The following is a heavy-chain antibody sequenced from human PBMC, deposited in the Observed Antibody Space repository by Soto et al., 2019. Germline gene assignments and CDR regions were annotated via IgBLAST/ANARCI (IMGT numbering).Heavy chain of an antibody. D-gene: IGHD6-19*01. J-gene: IGHJ4*02. V-gene: IGHV3-30*18. CDR3: AKDFYDPGGWPDDSHDY. CDR2: ISYDGSNK. CDR1: GFTISSYG. Sequence: GGSLRLSCAASGFTISSYGMHWVRQAPGKGLEWVAVISYDGSNKYYADSVKGRFTISRDNSKNTLYLQMNSLRAEDTAVYYRAKDFYDPGGWPDDSHDYRGQGTLVTVSS.